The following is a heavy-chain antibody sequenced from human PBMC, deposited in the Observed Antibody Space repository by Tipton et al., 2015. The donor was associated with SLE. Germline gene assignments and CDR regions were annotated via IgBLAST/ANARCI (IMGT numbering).Heavy chain of an antibody. J-gene: IGHJ3*02. CDR1: GFTFSSYA. Sequence: SLRFSCAASGFTFSSYAISWVRQAPGKGLEWVSAISGSGGSTYYADSVKGRFTISRDNAKNTLYLKMTSRRAEDTAVYYCWKDRRARPAAFDIWGQGTMVTVSS. V-gene: IGHV3-23*01. D-gene: IGHD6-6*01. CDR2: ISGSGGST. CDR3: WKDRRARPAAFDI.